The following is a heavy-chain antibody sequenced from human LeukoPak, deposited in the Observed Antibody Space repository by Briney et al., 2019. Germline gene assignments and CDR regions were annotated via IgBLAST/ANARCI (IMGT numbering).Heavy chain of an antibody. V-gene: IGHV3-21*01. CDR3: ARETPEGPYNLFGP. CDR2: ISSSSSYI. Sequence: GGSLRLSCAASGFTFSSYNMNWVRQAPGKGLEWVSSISSSSSYIYYANSVKGRFTISRDNAKNSLYLQMNSLRAEDTAVYYCARETPEGPYNLFGPLGQGTPATGSS. CDR1: GFTFSSYN. J-gene: IGHJ5*02.